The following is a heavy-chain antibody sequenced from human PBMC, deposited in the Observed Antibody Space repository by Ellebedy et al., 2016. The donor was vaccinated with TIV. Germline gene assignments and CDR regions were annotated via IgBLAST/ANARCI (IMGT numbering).Heavy chain of an antibody. D-gene: IGHD2/OR15-2a*01. CDR1: GSTFNNYW. J-gene: IGHJ3*01. Sequence: GESLKISXAASGSTFNNYWMTWVRQAPGKGLEWVAAIYRGGSTFYADSVAGRFTISRHKSKNTLFLQMKSLRPEDTAVYFCARLEIVAEPAPDPVDLWGQGTMVTVSS. CDR2: IYRGGST. CDR3: ARLEIVAEPAPDPVDL. V-gene: IGHV3-53*04.